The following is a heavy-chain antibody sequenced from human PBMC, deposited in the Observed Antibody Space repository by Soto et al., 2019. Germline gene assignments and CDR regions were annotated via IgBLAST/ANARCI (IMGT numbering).Heavy chain of an antibody. CDR2: IHFSGET. CDR1: GASIGRGGYY. D-gene: IGHD2-21*01. V-gene: IGHV4-31*03. Sequence: QVQLQESGPGLMKPSQTLSLTCTVSGASIGRGGYYWTWIRQHPGKALEWMGHIHFSGETNYKPSIMGRLTMSIDTSTNQFSLNLAAVTAADTAMYYCARDQGGDLDYWGQGTLVTVSS. CDR3: ARDQGGDLDY. J-gene: IGHJ4*02.